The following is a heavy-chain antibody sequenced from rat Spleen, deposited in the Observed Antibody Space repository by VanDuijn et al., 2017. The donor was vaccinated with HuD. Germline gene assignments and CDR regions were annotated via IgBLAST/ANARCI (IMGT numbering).Heavy chain of an antibody. Sequence: EVQLVESDGGLVQPGRSLKLSCAASGFTFSDYYMAWVRQAPTKGLEWVATISYDGSSTYYRDSVKGRFTISRDNAKSTLYLQMDSLRSEDTATYYCARTEKTTRVSGSRFAYWGQGTLVTVSS. CDR2: ISYDGSST. V-gene: IGHV5-29*01. J-gene: IGHJ3*01. CDR3: ARTEKTTRVSGSRFAY. CDR1: GFTFSDYY. D-gene: IGHD1-4*01.